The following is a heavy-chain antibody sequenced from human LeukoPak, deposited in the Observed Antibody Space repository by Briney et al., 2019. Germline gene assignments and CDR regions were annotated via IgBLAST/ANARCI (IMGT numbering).Heavy chain of an antibody. V-gene: IGHV3-74*01. CDR3: ASYRYGSSFAFDI. J-gene: IGHJ3*02. CDR1: GFTFSSYW. CDR2: IFSDGSST. D-gene: IGHD6-6*01. Sequence: PGGSLRLSCAASGFTFSSYWMHWVRQAPGKGLVWVSLIFSDGSSTNYADSVKGRFTISRDNSKNTLYLQMNSLRAEDTAVYYCASYRYGSSFAFDIWGQGTMVTVSS.